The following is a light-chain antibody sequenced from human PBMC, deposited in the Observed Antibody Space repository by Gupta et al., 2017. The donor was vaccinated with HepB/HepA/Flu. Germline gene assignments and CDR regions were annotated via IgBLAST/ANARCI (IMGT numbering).Light chain of an antibody. CDR2: EVS. CDR3: STYAGAVRVL. V-gene: IGLV2-8*01. Sequence: HSAQTQPVYLSGPRGMSVNISCTGTSSYIGDYDYVSWYKQHPAKAPMLMVYEVSTRPAGPPYRFSGSKAGNTASLTGTGLQCEDEAEYYFSTYAGAVRVLFGGGTKLTVL. CDR1: SSYIGDYDY. J-gene: IGLJ2*01.